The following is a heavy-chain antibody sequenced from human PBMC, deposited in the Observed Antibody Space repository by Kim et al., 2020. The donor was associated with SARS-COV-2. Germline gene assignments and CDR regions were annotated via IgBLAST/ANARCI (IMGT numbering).Heavy chain of an antibody. Sequence: GGSLRLSCAASGFTFSSYGMHWVRQAPGKGLEWVAVIWYDGSNKYYAYSVKGRFTISRDNSKNTLYLQMNSLRAEDTAVYYCARAVLYGAGSEPYGMDVCGQWITVSVSS. V-gene: IGHV3-33*01. D-gene: IGHD3-10*01. CDR3: ARAVLYGAGSEPYGMDV. CDR2: IWYDGSNK. J-gene: IGHJ6*02. CDR1: GFTFSSYG.